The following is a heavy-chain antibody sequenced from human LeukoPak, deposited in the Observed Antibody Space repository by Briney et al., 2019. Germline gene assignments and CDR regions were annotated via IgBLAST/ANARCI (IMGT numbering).Heavy chain of an antibody. J-gene: IGHJ3*02. D-gene: IGHD2-8*01. CDR3: ARRLIRNDAFDI. CDR2: IIPILGMA. CDR1: GGTFSSYA. V-gene: IGHV1-69*04. Sequence: SVKVSCKASGGTFSSYAISWVRQAPGQGLEWMGRIIPILGMANYAQKFQGRVTITADKSTSTAYMELSRLRSDDTAVYYCARRLIRNDAFDIWGQGTMVTVSS.